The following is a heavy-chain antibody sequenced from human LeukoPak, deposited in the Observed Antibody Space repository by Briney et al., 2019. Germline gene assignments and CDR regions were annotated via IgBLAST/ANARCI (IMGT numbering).Heavy chain of an antibody. Sequence: GGSLRLSCAASGFTFSDYYMSWIRQAPGKGLEWVSYISSSGSTIYYADSVKGRFPISRDNAKNSLYLQMNSLRAEDTAVYYCARIYGDQELYFDYWGQGTLVTVSS. CDR1: GFTFSDYY. CDR2: ISSSGSTI. V-gene: IGHV3-11*01. CDR3: ARIYGDQELYFDY. D-gene: IGHD4-17*01. J-gene: IGHJ4*02.